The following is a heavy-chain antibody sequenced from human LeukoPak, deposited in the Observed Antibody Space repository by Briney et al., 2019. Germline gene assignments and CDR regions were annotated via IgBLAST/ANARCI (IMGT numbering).Heavy chain of an antibody. D-gene: IGHD6-13*01. CDR2: IGTAGDT. CDR3: ARGPGAAGTGVNDY. V-gene: IGHV3-13*01. Sequence: PGGSLRLSCAASGFTFSSYDMHWVRQATGKGLEWVSAIGTAGDTYYPGSVKGRFTISRENAKNSLYLQMSSLRAGDTAVYYCARGPGAAGTGVNDYWGQGTLVTVSS. J-gene: IGHJ4*02. CDR1: GFTFSSYD.